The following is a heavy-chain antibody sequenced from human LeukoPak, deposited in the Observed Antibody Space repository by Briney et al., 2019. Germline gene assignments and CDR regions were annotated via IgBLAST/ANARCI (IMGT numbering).Heavy chain of an antibody. D-gene: IGHD3-22*01. CDR3: ARGSRGYSYYYYMDV. J-gene: IGHJ6*03. Sequence: SETLSLTCAVYGGSFSGYYWSWIRQPPGKGLEWIGEINHSGSTNYNPSLKSRVTISVDTSKNQFSLKLSSVTAADTAVYYCARGSRGYSYYYYMDVWGKGTTATVSS. CDR2: INHSGST. CDR1: GGSFSGYY. V-gene: IGHV4-34*01.